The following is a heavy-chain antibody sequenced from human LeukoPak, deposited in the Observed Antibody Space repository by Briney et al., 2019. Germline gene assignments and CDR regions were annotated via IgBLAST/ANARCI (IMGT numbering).Heavy chain of an antibody. V-gene: IGHV1-69*05. CDR1: GGTFSSYA. CDR3: ATSVDTAMAELDY. D-gene: IGHD5-18*01. Sequence: GASVTVSCKASGGTFSSYAISWVRQAPGQGLEWMGGIIPIFGTANYAQKFQGRVTITTDESTSTAYMELSSLRSEDTAVYYCATSVDTAMAELDYWGQGTLVTVSS. J-gene: IGHJ4*02. CDR2: IIPIFGTA.